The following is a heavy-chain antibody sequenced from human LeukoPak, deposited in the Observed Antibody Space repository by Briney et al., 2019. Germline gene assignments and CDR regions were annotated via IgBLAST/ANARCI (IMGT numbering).Heavy chain of an antibody. J-gene: IGHJ6*03. CDR2: ITNSGTT. D-gene: IGHD2-2*01. V-gene: IGHV4-59*03. Sequence: SETLSLTCNVSGESISSHYWSWTRQSPGKGLEWIGYITNSGTTKFNPSLKSRVTISRDTSKNQISLRLSSVTAADTAVFFCAGFVVVRGPMEYYYYYMDVWGRGTTVTVSS. CDR1: GESISSHY. CDR3: AGFVVVRGPMEYYYYYMDV.